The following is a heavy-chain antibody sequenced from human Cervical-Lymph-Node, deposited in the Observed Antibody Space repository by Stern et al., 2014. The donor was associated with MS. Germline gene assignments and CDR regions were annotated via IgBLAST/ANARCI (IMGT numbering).Heavy chain of an antibody. CDR2: ISWNGGTI. V-gene: IGHV3-9*01. CDR3: AKDRGLFVQQWLEPFDF. J-gene: IGHJ4*02. Sequence: EVQLVESGGGLVQPGRSLRLSCAASGFTFHDYAMHWVRQAPGKGLEWVSGISWNGGTIIYADSVKGRFTISRDNAKNSLSLQMNNLSTEDTALYYCAKDRGLFVQQWLEPFDFWGQGAQVTVSS. CDR1: GFTFHDYA. D-gene: IGHD6-19*01.